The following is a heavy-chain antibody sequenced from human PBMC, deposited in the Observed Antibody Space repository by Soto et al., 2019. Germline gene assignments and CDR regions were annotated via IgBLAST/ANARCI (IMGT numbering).Heavy chain of an antibody. CDR3: ARDLRYGYNFGDWFDP. CDR1: GYTFTNYG. CDR2: ISTYNGLT. J-gene: IGHJ5*02. Sequence: QVQLVQSAPEVKKPGASVTVSCKASGYTFTNYGLNWLRQAPGQGPQWMGRISTYNGLTNYAQKFQGRITMTTDASTNIVSMELRSLTSDDTAVYYCARDLRYGYNFGDWFDPWGQGPLVTVSS. V-gene: IGHV1-18*04. D-gene: IGHD3-16*01.